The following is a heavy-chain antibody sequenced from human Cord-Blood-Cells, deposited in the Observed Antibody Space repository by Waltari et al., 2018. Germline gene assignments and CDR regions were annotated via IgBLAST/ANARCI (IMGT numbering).Heavy chain of an antibody. CDR3: ARDLGIAAAGPLDY. V-gene: IGHV1-69*10. CDR1: GGTFSSHA. D-gene: IGHD6-13*01. CDR2: IIPILGIA. J-gene: IGHJ4*02. Sequence: QVQLVQSGAEVKKPGSSVKVSCKASGGTFSSHAISWVRQAPGQGLEWMGGIIPILGIANYAQKFQGRVTITADKSTSTAYMELSSLRSEDTAVYYCARDLGIAAAGPLDYWGQGTLVTVSS.